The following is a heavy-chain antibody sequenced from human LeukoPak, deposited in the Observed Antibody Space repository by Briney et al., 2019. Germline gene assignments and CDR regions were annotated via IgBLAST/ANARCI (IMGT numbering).Heavy chain of an antibody. V-gene: IGHV3-20*04. D-gene: IGHD6-13*01. J-gene: IGHJ3*02. CDR1: GSTFDDYG. Sequence: PGGSLRLSCAASGSTFDDYGMSWVRQAPGKGLEWVSGINWNGGSTAYADSVKGRFTISRDNAMNALYLQMNSLGAEDTALYYCAREYGSTWHLDAFDIRGQGTMVTVSS. CDR2: INWNGGST. CDR3: AREYGSTWHLDAFDI.